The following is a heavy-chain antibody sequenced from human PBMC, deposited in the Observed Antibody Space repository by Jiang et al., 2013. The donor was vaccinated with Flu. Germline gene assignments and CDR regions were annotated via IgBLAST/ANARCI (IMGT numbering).Heavy chain of an antibody. D-gene: IGHD2-21*01. CDR2: INPSGGDK. Sequence: SGAEVKKPGASVKLSCKASGYTFTTHYLHWVRQAPGQGLEWMGIINPSGGDKKNAEKFQGRVTVTRDTSTSTVYMELSSLRPEDTAVYYCARAHCPITNCYSSGMDVWGQGTTVIVSS. V-gene: IGHV1-46*01. CDR1: GYTFTTHY. J-gene: IGHJ6*02. CDR3: ARAHCPITNCYSSGMDV.